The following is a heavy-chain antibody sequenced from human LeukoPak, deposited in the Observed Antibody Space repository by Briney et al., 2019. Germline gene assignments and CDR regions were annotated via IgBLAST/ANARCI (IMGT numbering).Heavy chain of an antibody. V-gene: IGHV4-30-2*01. Sequence: PSETLSLTCAVSGGSISSGGYSWSWIRQPPGKGLEWIGYIYHSGSTYYNPSLKSRVTISVDRSKNQFSLKLSSVTAADTAVYSCASVYDSSGPLIDYWGQGTLVTVSS. CDR3: ASVYDSSGPLIDY. CDR2: IYHSGST. D-gene: IGHD3-22*01. CDR1: GGSISSGGYS. J-gene: IGHJ4*02.